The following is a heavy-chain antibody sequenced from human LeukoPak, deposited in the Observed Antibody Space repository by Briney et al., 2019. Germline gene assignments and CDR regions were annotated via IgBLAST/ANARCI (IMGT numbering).Heavy chain of an antibody. V-gene: IGHV1-24*01. CDR2: FDPEDGET. Sequence: ASVKVSCKVSGYTLTELSMHWVRQAPGKGLEWMGGFDPEDGETIYAQKFQGRVTMTEDTSTDTAYMELSSLRSEDTAVYYCARVGGLFGELRYWGQGTLVTVSS. D-gene: IGHD3-10*02. CDR1: GYTLTELS. J-gene: IGHJ4*02. CDR3: ARVGGLFGELRY.